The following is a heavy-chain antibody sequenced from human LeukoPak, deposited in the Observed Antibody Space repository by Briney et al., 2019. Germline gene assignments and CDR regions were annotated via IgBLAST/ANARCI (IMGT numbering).Heavy chain of an antibody. CDR2: IYPGDSDT. J-gene: IGHJ3*02. D-gene: IGHD3-22*01. Sequence: PGESLKISCKGSGYSFTSYWIGWVRQMPGKGLEWMGIIYPGDSDTRYSPSFQGQVTISADKSISTAYLQWSSLKASDTAMYYCATGRYYYDSSGSQGAFDIWGQGTMVTVSS. CDR3: ATGRYYYDSSGSQGAFDI. V-gene: IGHV5-51*01. CDR1: GYSFTSYW.